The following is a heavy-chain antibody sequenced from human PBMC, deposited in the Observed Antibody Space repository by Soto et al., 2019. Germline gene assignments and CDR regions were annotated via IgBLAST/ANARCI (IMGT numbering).Heavy chain of an antibody. V-gene: IGHV3-23*01. Sequence: PGGSLRLSCAVAGFTFNNYAMGWVRQAPGRGLEWVSSVTDNGGVTYYADSVRGRFTISRDNSKNTLYLQMYSLRPEDTAVYYCATRPDFDYSGQGTVVTVSS. CDR3: ATRPDFDY. CDR1: GFTFNNYA. CDR2: VTDNGGVT. J-gene: IGHJ4*02.